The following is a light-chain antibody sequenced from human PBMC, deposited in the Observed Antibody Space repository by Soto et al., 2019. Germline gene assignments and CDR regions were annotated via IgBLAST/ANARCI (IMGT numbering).Light chain of an antibody. CDR1: QDISNY. J-gene: IGKJ4*01. V-gene: IGKV1-33*01. Sequence: DIQMTQSPSSLSASVGDRVTITCQASQDISNYLNWYQQKPGKAPKLLIYDASNLETGVPSRSSGSGSGTAFTFTISSLLPEDIATYYCQQYDNLPLTFGGETKVEI. CDR3: QQYDNLPLT. CDR2: DAS.